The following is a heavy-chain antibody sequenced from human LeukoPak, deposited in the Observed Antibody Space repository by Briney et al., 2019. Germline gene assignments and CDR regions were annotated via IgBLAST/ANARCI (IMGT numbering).Heavy chain of an antibody. CDR1: GGSISSYY. CDR2: IYYSGST. CDR3: ARVWGDAFDI. D-gene: IGHD3-16*01. Sequence: SETLSLTCTVSGGSISSYYWSWIRLPPGKGLEWIGYIYYSGSTNYNPSLKSRVTISVDTSKNQFSLKLSSVTAADTAVYYCARVWGDAFDIWGQGTMVTVSS. J-gene: IGHJ3*02. V-gene: IGHV4-59*01.